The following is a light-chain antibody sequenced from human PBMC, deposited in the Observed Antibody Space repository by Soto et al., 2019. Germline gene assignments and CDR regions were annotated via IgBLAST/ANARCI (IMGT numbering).Light chain of an antibody. J-gene: IGKJ3*01. Sequence: EIVLTQSPGTLSLSPGERATLSCRASQSVSSSYLAWYQQKPGQAPRLLIYGASSRATGIPDRFSGSGSGTDFTLTISRLEPDEFAVYYCQQYGSSVTFGPGTKVDIK. CDR1: QSVSSSY. CDR2: GAS. V-gene: IGKV3-20*01. CDR3: QQYGSSVT.